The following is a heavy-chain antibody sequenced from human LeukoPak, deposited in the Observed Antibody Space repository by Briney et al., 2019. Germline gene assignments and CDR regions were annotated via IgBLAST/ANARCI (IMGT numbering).Heavy chain of an antibody. CDR1: GYTFTGYY. D-gene: IGHD3-22*01. J-gene: IGHJ4*02. CDR3: ARRSSGYSFDY. Sequence: ASVKVSCKASGYTFTGYYMHWVRQAPGQGLEWMGWINPNSGGTNYAQKSQGRVTMTRDTSISTAYMGLSRLRSDDTAVYYCARRSSGYSFDYWGQGTLVTVSS. V-gene: IGHV1-2*02. CDR2: INPNSGGT.